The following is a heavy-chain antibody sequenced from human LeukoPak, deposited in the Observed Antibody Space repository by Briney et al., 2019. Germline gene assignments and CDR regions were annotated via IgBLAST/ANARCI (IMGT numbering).Heavy chain of an antibody. V-gene: IGHV4-34*01. CDR2: INHSGST. J-gene: IGHJ4*02. CDR1: GGSFSGYY. Sequence: SETLSLTCAVYGGSFSGYYWSWIRQPPGKGLEWIGEINHSGSTNYNPSLKSRVTISVDTSKNQFSLKLSSVTAADTAVYYCARGDYYDSSGYQSPSFDYWGQGTLVTVSS. D-gene: IGHD3-22*01. CDR3: ARGDYYDSSGYQSPSFDY.